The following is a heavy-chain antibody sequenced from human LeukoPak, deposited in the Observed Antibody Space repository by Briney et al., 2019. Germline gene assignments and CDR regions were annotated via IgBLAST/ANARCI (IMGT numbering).Heavy chain of an antibody. J-gene: IGHJ4*02. CDR2: MNPNSGNT. V-gene: IGHV1-8*01. Sequence: ASVKVSCKASGYTFTSYDINWVRQATGQGLEWMGWMNPNSGNTGYAQKFQGRVTMTRNTSISTAYMELSGLRSEDTAVYYCARGASGSYYEAYYFDYWGQGTLVTVSS. D-gene: IGHD1-26*01. CDR1: GYTFTSYD. CDR3: ARGASGSYYEAYYFDY.